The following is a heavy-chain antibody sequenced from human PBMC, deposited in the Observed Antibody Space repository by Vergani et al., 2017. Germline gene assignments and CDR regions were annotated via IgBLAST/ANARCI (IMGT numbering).Heavy chain of an antibody. CDR1: GFTFSSYS. V-gene: IGHV3-48*02. CDR2: ISSSSSTI. CDR3: ARDRGGKKLVTYYYYYMDV. Sequence: VQLVESGGGVVQPGRSLRLSCAASGFTFSSYSMNWVRQAPGKGLEWVSYISSSSSTIYYADSVKGRFTISRDNAKNSLYLQMNSLRDEDTAVYYCARDRGGKKLVTYYYYYMDVWGKGTTVTVSS. D-gene: IGHD6-6*01. J-gene: IGHJ6*03.